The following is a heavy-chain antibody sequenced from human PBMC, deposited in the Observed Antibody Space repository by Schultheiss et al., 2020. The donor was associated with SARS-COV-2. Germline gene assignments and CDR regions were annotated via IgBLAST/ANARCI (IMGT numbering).Heavy chain of an antibody. Sequence: GGSLRLSCAASGFTFSGSAMHWVRQAPGKGLEWVSAISGSGGSTYYADSVKGRFTISRDNSKNTLYLQMNSLRAEDTAVYYCARVKYSSGWSPFDYWGQGTLVTVSS. CDR2: ISGSGGST. CDR3: ARVKYSSGWSPFDY. D-gene: IGHD6-19*01. J-gene: IGHJ4*02. V-gene: IGHV3-23*01. CDR1: GFTFSGSA.